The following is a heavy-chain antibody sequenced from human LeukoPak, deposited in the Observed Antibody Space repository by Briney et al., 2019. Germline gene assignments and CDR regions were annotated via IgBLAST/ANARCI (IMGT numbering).Heavy chain of an antibody. CDR1: GYTFTGYY. CDR3: ATDTVDTAMVVRGVIYY. J-gene: IGHJ4*02. V-gene: IGHV1-2*02. Sequence: GASVKVSCKASGYTFTGYYMHWVRQAPGQGLEWMGWINPNSGGTNYAQKFQGRVTMTRDTSISTAYMELSRLRSDDTAVYYCATDTVDTAMVVRGVIYYWGQGTLVTVSS. CDR2: INPNSGGT. D-gene: IGHD5-18*01.